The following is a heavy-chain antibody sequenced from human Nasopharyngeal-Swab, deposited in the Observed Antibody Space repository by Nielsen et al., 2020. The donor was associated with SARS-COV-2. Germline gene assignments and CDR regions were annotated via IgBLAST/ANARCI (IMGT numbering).Heavy chain of an antibody. CDR3: ARDRGALNV. CDR2: TYYRSQWYS. D-gene: IGHD3-10*01. CDR1: GDRVPRNNAA. Sequence: SQTLSLTCAISGDRVPRNNAAWNWIRQSPSRGLEWLGRTYYRSQWYSDYAVSVKSRITINPDTAKNQFSLQLNSVTPEDTAVYYCARDRGALNVWGQGTTVTVSS. J-gene: IGHJ6*02. V-gene: IGHV6-1*01.